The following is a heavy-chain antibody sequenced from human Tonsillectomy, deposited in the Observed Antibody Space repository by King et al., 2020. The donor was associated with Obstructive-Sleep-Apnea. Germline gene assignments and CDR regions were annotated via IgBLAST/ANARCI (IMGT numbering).Heavy chain of an antibody. CDR1: GGSVSSGSYY. CDR3: ARGNEFWSGYYIRS. CDR2: IYYSGST. V-gene: IGHV4-61*01. J-gene: IGHJ4*02. D-gene: IGHD3-3*01. Sequence: VQLQESGPGLVKPSETLSLTCTVSGGSVSSGSYYWSWIRQPPGKGLEWIGYIYYSGSTNYNPSLKSRVTISVDTSKNQFSLKLRSVTAADTAVYYCARGNEFWSGYYIRSWGQGTLVTVSS.